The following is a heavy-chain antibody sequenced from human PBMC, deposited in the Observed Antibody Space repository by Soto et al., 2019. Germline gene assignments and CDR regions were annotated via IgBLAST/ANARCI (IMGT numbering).Heavy chain of an antibody. D-gene: IGHD6-19*01. CDR3: TPVAGGFEVDEFDY. V-gene: IGHV3-23*01. J-gene: IGHJ4*02. CDR1: GFTFSSYA. Sequence: EVQLLESGGGLVQPGGSLRLSCAASGFTFSSYAMSWVRQAPGKGLEWVSAISGSGGSTYYADSVKGRFTISRDNSKNTLYLQMNRLRDEDTAVYYCTPVAGGFEVDEFDYWGRGTLVTVSS. CDR2: ISGSGGST.